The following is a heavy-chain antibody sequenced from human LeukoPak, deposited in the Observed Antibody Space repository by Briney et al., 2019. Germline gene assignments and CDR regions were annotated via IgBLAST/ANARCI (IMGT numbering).Heavy chain of an antibody. CDR1: GGSISSGGYY. Sequence: SETLSLTCTVSGGSISSGGYYWSWIRQHPGKGLEWIGYIYYSGSTYYNPSLKSRVTISVDTSKNQFSLKLSSVTAADTAVYYCARVLYSSSVSWFDPWGQGTLVTVSS. CDR2: IYYSGST. CDR3: ARVLYSSSVSWFDP. D-gene: IGHD6-6*01. V-gene: IGHV4-31*03. J-gene: IGHJ5*02.